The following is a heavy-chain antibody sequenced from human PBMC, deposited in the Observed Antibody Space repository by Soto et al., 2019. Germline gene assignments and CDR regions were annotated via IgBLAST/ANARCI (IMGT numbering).Heavy chain of an antibody. CDR2: INHSGST. V-gene: IGHV4-34*01. CDR3: AGLAAAGRDY. D-gene: IGHD6-13*01. Sequence: SETLSLTCAVYGGSSSGYYWSWIRQPPGKGLEWIGEINHSGSTNYNPSLKSRVTISVDTSKNQFSLKLSSVTAADTAVYYCAGLAAAGRDYWGQGTLVTVSS. CDR1: GGSSSGYY. J-gene: IGHJ4*02.